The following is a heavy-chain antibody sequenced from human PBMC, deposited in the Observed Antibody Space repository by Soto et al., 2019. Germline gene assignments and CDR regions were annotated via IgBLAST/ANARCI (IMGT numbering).Heavy chain of an antibody. V-gene: IGHV1-8*01. CDR3: ARGIKYGAYSRWFDP. D-gene: IGHD4-17*01. CDR2: MNPNSGNT. Sequence: QVQLVQSGAEVKKPGASVKVSCKASGYTFTSYDINWVRQATGQGLEYLGWMNPNSGNTAYVQKFQGRVTMTWDTSITTADMELSSVRSEDTAVYFCARGIKYGAYSRWFDPWGQGTLVTVSS. J-gene: IGHJ5*02. CDR1: GYTFTSYD.